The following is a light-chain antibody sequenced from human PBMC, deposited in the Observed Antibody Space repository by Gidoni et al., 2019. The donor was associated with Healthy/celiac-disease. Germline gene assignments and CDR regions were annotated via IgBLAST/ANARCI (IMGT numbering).Light chain of an antibody. CDR2: QDS. V-gene: IGLV3-1*01. CDR1: KLGDKY. CDR3: QAWDSSTHVV. J-gene: IGLJ2*01. Sequence: SYELTQPPSLSVFPGQTASITCAGDKLGDKYACWYQQKPGQSPVLVIYQDSKRPSGIPERFSGSNSGNTATLTISGTQAMDEADYYCQAWDSSTHVVFGGGTKLTVL.